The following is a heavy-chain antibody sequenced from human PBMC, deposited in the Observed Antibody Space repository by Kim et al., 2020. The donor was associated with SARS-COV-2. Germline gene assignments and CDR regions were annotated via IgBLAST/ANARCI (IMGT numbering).Heavy chain of an antibody. D-gene: IGHD5-12*01. J-gene: IGHJ4*02. V-gene: IGHV4-34*01. CDR1: GGSFTGFY. CDR3: TRGKRGIVATGNFFDF. Sequence: SETLSLTCGVSGGSFTGFYWTWIRQPPGKGLEYIGEISHSGSSNYNPSLKSRVLMSIDTSKHQFSLRLNSVTAADTAVYFCTRGKRGIVATGNFFDFWGQGTLVTVSS. CDR2: ISHSGSS.